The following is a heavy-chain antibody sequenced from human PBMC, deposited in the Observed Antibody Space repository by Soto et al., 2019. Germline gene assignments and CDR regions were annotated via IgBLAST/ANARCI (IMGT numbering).Heavy chain of an antibody. CDR3: ARGGVTVTTRAFDY. V-gene: IGHV1-18*01. Sequence: GASVKVSCKASGYTFTSYGISWVRQAPGQGLEWMGWISAYNGNTNYAQKFQGRVTMTRDTSTSTVYMELSSLGSEDTAVYYCARGGVTVTTRAFDYWGQGTLVTVSS. J-gene: IGHJ4*02. CDR2: ISAYNGNT. D-gene: IGHD4-17*01. CDR1: GYTFTSYG.